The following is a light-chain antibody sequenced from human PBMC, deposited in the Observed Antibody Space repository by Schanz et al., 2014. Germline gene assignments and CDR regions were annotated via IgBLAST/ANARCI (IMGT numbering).Light chain of an antibody. CDR2: AAS. CDR1: QGISSY. CDR3: QQYKSWPPTLT. J-gene: IGKJ1*01. V-gene: IGKV1-8*01. Sequence: AIRMTQSPSSLSASTGDRVTITCRASQGISSYLAWYQQKPGKAPKLLIYAASTLQSGVPSKFSGSGSGTEFTLTISSLQPEDFAVYYCQQYKSWPPTLTFGQGTRVEIK.